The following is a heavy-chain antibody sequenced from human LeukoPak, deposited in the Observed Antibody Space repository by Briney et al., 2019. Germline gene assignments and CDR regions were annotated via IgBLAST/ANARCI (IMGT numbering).Heavy chain of an antibody. D-gene: IGHD3-3*01. V-gene: IGHV4-31*03. CDR3: ARVGPSGYPDY. CDR1: GGSISSGGYY. CDR2: IYYSGST. J-gene: IGHJ4*02. Sequence: SETLSLTCTVSGGSISSGGYYWRWIRQHPGKGLEWIGYIYYSGSTYYHPSLKSRVTISVDTSKNQFSLKLSSVTAADTAVYYCARVGPSGYPDYWGQGTLVTVSS.